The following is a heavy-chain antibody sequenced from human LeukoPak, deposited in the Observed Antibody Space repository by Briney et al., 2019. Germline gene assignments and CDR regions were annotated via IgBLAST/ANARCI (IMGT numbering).Heavy chain of an antibody. CDR3: ARASLLWFGELLYYYYGMDV. D-gene: IGHD3-10*01. J-gene: IGHJ6*02. CDR1: GGSFSGYY. CDR2: INHSGST. Sequence: SETLSLTCAFYGGSFSGYYWSWIRQPPGKGLEWIGEINHSGSTNYNPSLKSRVTISVGTSKNQFSLKLSSVTAADTAVYYCARASLLWFGELLYYYYGMDVWGQGTTVTVSS. V-gene: IGHV4-34*01.